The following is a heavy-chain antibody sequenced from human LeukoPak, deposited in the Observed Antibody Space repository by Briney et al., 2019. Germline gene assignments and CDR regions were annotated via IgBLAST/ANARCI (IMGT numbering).Heavy chain of an antibody. CDR1: GYTFTSYA. D-gene: IGHD3-22*01. V-gene: IGHV1-3*01. Sequence: ASVKVSCKASGYTFTSYAMHWVRQAPGQRLEWMGWINAGNGNTKYSQKFQGRVTITRDTSASTAYMELSSLRSEDTAVYYCARGSGHTYYYDSSGSYYFDYWGQGTLVTVSS. CDR3: ARGSGHTYYYDSSGSYYFDY. J-gene: IGHJ4*02. CDR2: INAGNGNT.